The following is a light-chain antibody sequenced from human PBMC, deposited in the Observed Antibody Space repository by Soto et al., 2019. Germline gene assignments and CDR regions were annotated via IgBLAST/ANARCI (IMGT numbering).Light chain of an antibody. Sequence: ENVLTQSPGTLSLSPGEKATLSCRASQSVTNNFFAWYQQRPGQAPRLLIHGISNRATGIPDRFSGSGSGTDFTLTISRLEPEDFVVYDCQQYITLQHTLGQGTKLEVK. CDR2: GIS. CDR3: QQYITLQHT. CDR1: QSVTNNF. V-gene: IGKV3-20*01. J-gene: IGKJ2*01.